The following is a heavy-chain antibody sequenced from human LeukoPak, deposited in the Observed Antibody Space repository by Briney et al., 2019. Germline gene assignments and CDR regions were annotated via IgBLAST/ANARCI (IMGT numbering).Heavy chain of an antibody. CDR1: GGSISSYY. D-gene: IGHD3-3*01. J-gene: IGHJ6*02. CDR2: IYYSGST. CDR3: ARGTTIFGGISYYYYAMDV. Sequence: SETLSLTCTVSGGSISSYYWSWIRQPPGKELEWIGYIYYSGSTNYNPSLKSRVTISVDTSKNQFSLKLSSVTAADTAVYYCARGTTIFGGISYYYYAMDVWGQGTTVTVSS. V-gene: IGHV4-59*01.